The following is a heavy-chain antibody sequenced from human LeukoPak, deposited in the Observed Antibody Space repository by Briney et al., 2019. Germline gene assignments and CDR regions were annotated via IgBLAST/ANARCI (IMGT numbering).Heavy chain of an antibody. V-gene: IGHV4-59*02. CDR1: GGSVSDFY. CDR3: ARNGGSRFSYYYMDI. J-gene: IGHJ6*03. CDR2: IYYGGST. D-gene: IGHD3-16*01. Sequence: SETLSLTCSISGGSVSDFYWSWIRQSPGKGLEWIGYIYYGGSTTYSPSLKSRVSISRDTSRNHLSLKLTSVTAADTAVYYCARNGGSRFSYYYMDIWGEGTTVSVSS.